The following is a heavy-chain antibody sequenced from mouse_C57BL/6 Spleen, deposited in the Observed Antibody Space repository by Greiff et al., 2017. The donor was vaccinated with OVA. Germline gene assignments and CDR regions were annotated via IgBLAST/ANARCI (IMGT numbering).Heavy chain of an antibody. Sequence: QVQLKQPGAELVRPGTSVKLSCKASGYTFTSYWMHWVKQRPGQGLEWIGVIDPSDSYTNYNQKFKGKATLTVDTSSSTAYMQLSSLTSEDSAVYYCARRWLEAMDYWGQGTSVTVSS. CDR3: ARRWLEAMDY. J-gene: IGHJ4*01. D-gene: IGHD1-1*02. V-gene: IGHV1-59*01. CDR1: GYTFTSYW. CDR2: IDPSDSYT.